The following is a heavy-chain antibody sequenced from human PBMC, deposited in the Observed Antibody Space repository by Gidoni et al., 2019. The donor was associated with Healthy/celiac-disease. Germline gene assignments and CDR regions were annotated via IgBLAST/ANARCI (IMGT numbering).Heavy chain of an antibody. Sequence: QVQLVQSGAEVKKPGASVKVSCKASGYTVTGYYMHWVRQAPGQGLAWMGWVNPNSGGTNYAQKLQGRVTMTRDTSISTAYMELSRLRSDDTAVYYCARGRYRYDAFDIWGQGTMVTVSS. CDR2: VNPNSGGT. D-gene: IGHD1-26*01. J-gene: IGHJ3*02. CDR3: ARGRYRYDAFDI. CDR1: GYTVTGYY. V-gene: IGHV1-2*02.